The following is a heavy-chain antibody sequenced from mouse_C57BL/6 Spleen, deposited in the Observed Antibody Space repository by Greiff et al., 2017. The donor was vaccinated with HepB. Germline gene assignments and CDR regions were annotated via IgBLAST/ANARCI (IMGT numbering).Heavy chain of an antibody. CDR1: GYAFSSSW. J-gene: IGHJ4*01. V-gene: IGHV1-82*01. Sequence: VQLQQSGPELVKPGASVKISCKASGYAFSSSWMNWVKQRPGKGLEWIGRIYPGDGDTNYNGKFKGKATLTADKSSSTAYMQLSSLTSEDSAVYFCAIYTVDAMDYWGQGTSVTVSS. CDR3: AIYTVDAMDY. D-gene: IGHD1-1*01. CDR2: IYPGDGDT.